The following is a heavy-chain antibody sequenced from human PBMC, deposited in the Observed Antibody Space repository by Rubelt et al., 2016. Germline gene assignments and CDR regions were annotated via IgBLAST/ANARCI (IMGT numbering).Heavy chain of an antibody. CDR2: IWYDGSNK. D-gene: IGHD6-13*01. CDR1: GFTFSSYG. V-gene: IGHV3-33*06. Sequence: VQLVESGGGLVKPGGSLRLSCAASGFTFSSYGMHWVRQAPGKGLEWVAVIWYDGSNKYYADSVKGRFTISRDNSKNTLYLQMNSLRAEDTAVYYCAKDRVAAAGTVTNFDYWGQGTLVTVSS. CDR3: AKDRVAAAGTVTNFDY. J-gene: IGHJ4*02.